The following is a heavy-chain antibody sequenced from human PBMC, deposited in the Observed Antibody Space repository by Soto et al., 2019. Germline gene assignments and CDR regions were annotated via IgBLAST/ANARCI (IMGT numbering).Heavy chain of an antibody. CDR2: IHGGRT. Sequence: ELQLLESGGGLVQPGGYLRLSCEASGFTFSISYMSCVRQAPGKGLEWVSEIHGGRTFYGDSVEGRFTVSRDDSKDTLSLQMTSLRVDDTAIYYCATHGWDIWGQGTLVTVAS. V-gene: IGHV3-23*01. CDR3: ATHGWDI. CDR1: GFTFSISY. D-gene: IGHD6-19*01. J-gene: IGHJ1*01.